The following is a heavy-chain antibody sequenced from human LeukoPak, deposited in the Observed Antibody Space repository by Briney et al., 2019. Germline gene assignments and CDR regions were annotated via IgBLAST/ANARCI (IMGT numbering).Heavy chain of an antibody. CDR3: ARGALELLWSKYYYGMDV. J-gene: IGHJ6*02. V-gene: IGHV4-61*05. D-gene: IGHD3-10*01. Sequence: SETLSLTCTVSGGSISSSSYYWGWIRQPPGKGLEWIGYIYYSGSTNYNPSLKSRVTISVDTSKNQFSLKLSSVTAADTAVYYCARGALELLWSKYYYGMDVWGQGTTVTVSS. CDR1: GGSISSSSYY. CDR2: IYYSGST.